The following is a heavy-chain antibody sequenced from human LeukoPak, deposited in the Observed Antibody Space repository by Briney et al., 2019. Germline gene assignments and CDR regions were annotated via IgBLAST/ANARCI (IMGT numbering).Heavy chain of an antibody. Sequence: SETLSLTCTVSGGSIRSGSYYWDWIRQPPGKGLEWIGSTYYSGSTYYNSSLKSRVTISVDTSKNQFSLKLSSVTAADTAVYYCARGTMTTLGYWGQGTLVTVSS. CDR2: TYYSGST. CDR1: GGSIRSGSYY. D-gene: IGHD1-14*01. CDR3: ARGTMTTLGY. J-gene: IGHJ4*02. V-gene: IGHV4-39*07.